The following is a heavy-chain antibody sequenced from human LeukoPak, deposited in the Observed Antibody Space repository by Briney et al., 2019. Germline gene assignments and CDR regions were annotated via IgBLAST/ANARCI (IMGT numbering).Heavy chain of an antibody. V-gene: IGHV1-8*01. CDR3: ARDWNYVLQHPSQPIYYYYGMDV. CDR2: MNPNSGNT. J-gene: IGHJ6*02. D-gene: IGHD1-7*01. CDR1: GYTFTSYD. Sequence: GASVKVSCKASGYTFTSYDINWVRQATGQGLEWMGWMNPNSGNTGYAQKFQGRVTMTRNTSISTAYMELSSLRSEDTAVYYCARDWNYVLQHPSQPIYYYYGMDVWGQGTTVTVSS.